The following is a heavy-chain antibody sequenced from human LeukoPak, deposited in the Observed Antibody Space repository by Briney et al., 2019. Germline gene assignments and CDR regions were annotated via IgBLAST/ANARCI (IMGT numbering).Heavy chain of an antibody. CDR3: AKGRTTVSASDP. D-gene: IGHD4-17*01. CDR2: TSGSGGST. J-gene: IGHJ5*02. CDR1: GFTLSSYS. V-gene: IGHV3-23*01. Sequence: SGGSLRLSCAASGFTLSSYSMNWVRQAPGKGLEWVSGTSGSGGSTYYADSVKGRFTISRDNSKNTLYLQMNSLRAEDTAVYYCAKGRTTVSASDPWGQGTLVTVSS.